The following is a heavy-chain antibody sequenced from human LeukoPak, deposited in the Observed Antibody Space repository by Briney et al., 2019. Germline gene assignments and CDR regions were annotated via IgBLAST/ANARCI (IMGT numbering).Heavy chain of an antibody. D-gene: IGHD2-8*01. J-gene: IGHJ6*02. CDR2: IRSKAYGGTT. Sequence: GGSLRLSCTASGFTFGDYAMTRVRQAPGRGLECVGFIRSKAYGGTTEYAASVTGRFTISRDDSKSIAYLQMNSLKTEDTAVYYCTRAYADYDYYGMDVWGQGTTVTVSS. CDR3: TRAYADYDYYGMDV. CDR1: GFTFGDYA. V-gene: IGHV3-49*04.